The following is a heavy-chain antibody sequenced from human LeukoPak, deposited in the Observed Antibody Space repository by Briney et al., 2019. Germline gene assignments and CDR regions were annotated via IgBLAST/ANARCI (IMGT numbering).Heavy chain of an antibody. Sequence: GRSLRLSCAASGLTFSSYAMHWVRQAPGKGLEWVAVISYDGSNKYYADSVKGRFTISRDNSKNTLYLQMNSLRAEDTAVYYCARAVDSRYGMDVWGKGTTVTVSS. CDR3: ARAVDSRYGMDV. J-gene: IGHJ6*04. CDR1: GLTFSSYA. D-gene: IGHD5-12*01. V-gene: IGHV3-30*04. CDR2: ISYDGSNK.